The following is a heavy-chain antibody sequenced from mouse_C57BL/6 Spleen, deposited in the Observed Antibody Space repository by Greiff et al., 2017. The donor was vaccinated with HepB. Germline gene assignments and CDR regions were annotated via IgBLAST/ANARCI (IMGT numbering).Heavy chain of an antibody. CDR2: ISDGGSYT. Sequence: EVKLVESGGGLVKPGGSLKLSCAASGFTFSSYAMSWVRQTPEKRLEWVATISDGGSYTYYPDNVKGRFTSSRDNAKNNLYLQMSHLKSEDTAMYYCAREGLLPFDYWGQGTTLTVSS. CDR1: GFTFSSYA. J-gene: IGHJ2*01. V-gene: IGHV5-4*01. CDR3: AREGLLPFDY. D-gene: IGHD2-3*01.